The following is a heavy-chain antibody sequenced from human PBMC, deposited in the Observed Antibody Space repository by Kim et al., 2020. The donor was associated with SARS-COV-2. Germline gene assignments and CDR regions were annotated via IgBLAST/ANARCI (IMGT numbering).Heavy chain of an antibody. V-gene: IGHV3-33*01. CDR3: ASFES. Sequence: SNKNYAVSGKGRFTISSDNSKNMLFLRMNSLRAEDTAVYYCASFESWGQGTLGTVSS. J-gene: IGHJ4*02. CDR2: SNK.